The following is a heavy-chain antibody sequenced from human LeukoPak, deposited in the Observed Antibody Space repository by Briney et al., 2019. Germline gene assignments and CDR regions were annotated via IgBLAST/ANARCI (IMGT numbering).Heavy chain of an antibody. CDR2: TYYRSKRYY. CDR1: GDSVSSNIAA. V-gene: IGHV6-1*01. Sequence: SQTLSLTCAISGDSVSSNIAAWNWIRQSPSRGLEWLGRTYYRSKRYYDYAVSMKSRITINSDTSKNQFSLHLISVTPEDTAVYYCARGDYGSGSYYQVVDYWGQETLVTVSS. D-gene: IGHD3-10*01. J-gene: IGHJ4*02. CDR3: ARGDYGSGSYYQVVDY.